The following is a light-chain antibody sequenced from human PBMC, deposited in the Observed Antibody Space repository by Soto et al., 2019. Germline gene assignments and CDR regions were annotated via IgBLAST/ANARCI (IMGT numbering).Light chain of an antibody. Sequence: QSVLTQPASVSGSPGQSITISCAGTTTDVATYDLVSWYQHHPGTAPKVILYEVTKRPSGVSNRFSGSKSGNTASLTISGLQPEDEADYFCCSYAGGNTFVFGGGTKLT. V-gene: IGLV2-23*02. CDR3: CSYAGGNTFV. J-gene: IGLJ2*01. CDR1: TTDVATYDL. CDR2: EVT.